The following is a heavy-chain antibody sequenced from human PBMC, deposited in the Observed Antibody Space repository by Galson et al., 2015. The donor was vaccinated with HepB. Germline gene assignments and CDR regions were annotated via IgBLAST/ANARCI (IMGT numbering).Heavy chain of an antibody. CDR3: ARGSIVVVPAAIDYYYYYMDV. D-gene: IGHD2-2*02. CDR2: IIPIFGTA. V-gene: IGHV1-69*13. CDR1: GGTFSSYA. Sequence: SVKVSCKASGGTFSSYAISWVRQAPGQGLEWMGGIIPIFGTANYAQKFQGRVTITADESTSTAYMELSSLRSEDTAVYYCARGSIVVVPAAIDYYYYYMDVWGKGTTVTVSS. J-gene: IGHJ6*03.